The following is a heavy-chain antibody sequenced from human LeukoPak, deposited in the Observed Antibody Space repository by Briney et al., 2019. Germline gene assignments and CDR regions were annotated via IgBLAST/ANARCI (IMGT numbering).Heavy chain of an antibody. J-gene: IGHJ3*02. CDR2: IYHSGST. CDR3: AGDYSGSYYAAFDI. V-gene: IGHV4-38-2*02. D-gene: IGHD1-26*01. Sequence: SETPSLTCTVSGYSISSGYYWGWIRQPPGKGLEWIGSIYHSGSTYYNPSLKSRVTISVDTSKNQFSLKLSSVTAADTAVYYCAGDYSGSYYAAFDIWGQGTMVTVSS. CDR1: GYSISSGYY.